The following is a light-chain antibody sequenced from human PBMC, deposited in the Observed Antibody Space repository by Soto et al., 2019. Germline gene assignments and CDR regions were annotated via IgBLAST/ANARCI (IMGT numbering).Light chain of an antibody. Sequence: QSALTQPASVSGSPGQSITISCTGTSSDVGGYHYVSWYQQHPGKAPKFMIYDVSNRPSGVSNRFSGSKSGNTASLTISGLQAEDEADYYCSSYTSSSTLGHVVFGGGTKLTVL. CDR3: SSYTSSSTLGHVV. CDR1: SSDVGGYHY. CDR2: DVS. V-gene: IGLV2-14*01. J-gene: IGLJ2*01.